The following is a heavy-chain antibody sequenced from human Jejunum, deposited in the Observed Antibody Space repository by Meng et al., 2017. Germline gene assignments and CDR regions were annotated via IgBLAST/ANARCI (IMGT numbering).Heavy chain of an antibody. CDR1: GFTFNNYW. CDR2: INSDASRT. Sequence: GESLKISCAASGFTFNNYWMHWVRQAPGKGLVWVSRINSDASRTVYADSVKGRFTISRDNAKNTLYLQMSGLRAEDTAVYFCAGERWEKSFDGWGQGTLVTVSS. J-gene: IGHJ4*02. CDR3: AGERWEKSFDG. D-gene: IGHD1-26*01. V-gene: IGHV3-74*01.